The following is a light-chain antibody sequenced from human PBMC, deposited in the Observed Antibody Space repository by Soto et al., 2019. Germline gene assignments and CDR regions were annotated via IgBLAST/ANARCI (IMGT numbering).Light chain of an antibody. J-gene: IGKJ2*01. CDR3: QQRNSYPRT. Sequence: AIRMTQSPSSLSASTGDRVTITCRASQGISSYLAWYQQKPGKAPNLLLSAASTLQSGVPSRFSGSGSETEFTLTITSLQPEDSATYYCQQRNSYPRTFGQGTKVDIK. V-gene: IGKV1-8*01. CDR2: AAS. CDR1: QGISSY.